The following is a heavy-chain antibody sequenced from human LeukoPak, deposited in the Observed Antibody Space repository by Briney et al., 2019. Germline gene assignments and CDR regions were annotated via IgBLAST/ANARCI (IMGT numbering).Heavy chain of an antibody. CDR1: GYSFPDYW. CDR3: ARLRRVGPTFGIGYFDF. J-gene: IGHJ4*02. V-gene: IGHV5-51*01. D-gene: IGHD1-26*01. CDR2: IYPDDSDT. Sequence: GESLKISCKGSGYSFPDYWIGWVRQMPGEGLEWMGIIYPDDSDTRYSPSFQGQVSISVDKSISTAYLQWSSLKASDTAMYFCARLRRVGPTFGIGYFDFWGQGTLVIVSS.